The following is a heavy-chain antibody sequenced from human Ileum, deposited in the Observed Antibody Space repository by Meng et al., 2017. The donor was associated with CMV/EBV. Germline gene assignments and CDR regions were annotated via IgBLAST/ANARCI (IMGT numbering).Heavy chain of an antibody. Sequence: LRLSCAVSGYSISSDNWWGWIRQPPGKGLEWIGYIYYSGDVYYNPSLKSRVTMSLDTSKNQFSLKLSSVTAVDTAVYYCAKKIAGAGWFDPWGQGTLVTVSS. CDR2: IYYSGDV. CDR3: AKKIAGAGWFDP. J-gene: IGHJ5*02. D-gene: IGHD2-15*01. CDR1: GYSISSDNW. V-gene: IGHV4-28*02.